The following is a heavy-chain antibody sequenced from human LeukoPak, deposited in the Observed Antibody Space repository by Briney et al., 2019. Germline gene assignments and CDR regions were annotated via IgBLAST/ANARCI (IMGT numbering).Heavy chain of an antibody. D-gene: IGHD6-19*01. CDR2: IGDSGETT. CDR3: AVGKQWLAGLNDY. V-gene: IGHV3-23*01. J-gene: IGHJ4*02. CDR1: GFSFSSYG. Sequence: GGSLRLSCAASGFSFSSYGMSWVRQAPGKGLEWVAVIGDSGETTIYGDSVKGRLTISRDNSKNTLYLQMNSLRAEDTAVYYCAVGKQWLAGLNDYWGQGTLVTVSS.